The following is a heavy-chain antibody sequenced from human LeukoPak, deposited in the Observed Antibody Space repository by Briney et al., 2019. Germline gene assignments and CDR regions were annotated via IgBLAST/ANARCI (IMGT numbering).Heavy chain of an antibody. Sequence: GGSLRLSCAASGFTFSDYYMTWIRQAPGKVLEWVSYISGSGISIYYGDSVKGRFTISRDDAKDSLFLQMNSLRAEDTAVYYCARARFSSGRYYFDYWGQGTLVTVSS. V-gene: IGHV3-11*01. D-gene: IGHD5-18*01. CDR1: GFTFSDYY. CDR3: ARARFSSGRYYFDY. CDR2: ISGSGISI. J-gene: IGHJ4*02.